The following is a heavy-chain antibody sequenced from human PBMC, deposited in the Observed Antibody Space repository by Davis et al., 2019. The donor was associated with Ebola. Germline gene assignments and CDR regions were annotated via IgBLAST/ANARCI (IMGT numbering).Heavy chain of an antibody. Sequence: ASVKLSCKASGYTFTGYYMHWVRQAPGQGLEWMGWINPNSGGTNYAQKFQGWVTMTRDTSSSTAYMELSRLRSDDTAVYYCARGHCSSTSCYRYYMDVWGKGTTVTVSS. V-gene: IGHV1-2*04. D-gene: IGHD2-2*01. CDR1: GYTFTGYY. CDR2: INPNSGGT. J-gene: IGHJ6*03. CDR3: ARGHCSSTSCYRYYMDV.